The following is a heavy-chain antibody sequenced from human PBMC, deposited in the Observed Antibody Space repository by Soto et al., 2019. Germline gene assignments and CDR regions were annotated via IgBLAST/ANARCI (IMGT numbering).Heavy chain of an antibody. CDR3: ARSHGAVIAPNDY. V-gene: IGHV1-69*01. CDR2: IIPIFGTA. Sequence: QVQLVQSGAEVKKPGSSVKVSCKASGGTFSSYAISWVRQAPGQGLEWMGGIIPIFGTANYAQKFQGRVTXXXXXXXXXXXXXXXXXXXEDTAVYYCARSHGAVIAPNDYWGQGTLVTVSS. J-gene: IGHJ4*02. D-gene: IGHD3-10*01. CDR1: GGTFSSYA.